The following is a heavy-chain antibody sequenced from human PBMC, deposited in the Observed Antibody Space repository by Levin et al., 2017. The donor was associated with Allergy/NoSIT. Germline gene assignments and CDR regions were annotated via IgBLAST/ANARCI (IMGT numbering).Heavy chain of an antibody. Sequence: SQTLSLTCTVSGGSISSYYWSWIRQPPGKGLEWIGYIYYSGSTNYNPSLKSRVTISVDTSKNQFSLKLSSVTAEDTAVYYCARGDRDGYNYFRYWYFDLWGRGTLVTVSS. CDR2: IYYSGST. J-gene: IGHJ2*01. D-gene: IGHD5-24*01. CDR3: ARGDRDGYNYFRYWYFDL. V-gene: IGHV4-59*01. CDR1: GGSISSYY.